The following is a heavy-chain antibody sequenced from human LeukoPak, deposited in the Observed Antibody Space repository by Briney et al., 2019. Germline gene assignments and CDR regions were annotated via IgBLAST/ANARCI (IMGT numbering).Heavy chain of an antibody. Sequence: PSETLSLTCTVSGGSISSYYWSWIRQPPGKGLEWIGYIYYSGSTNYNPSLKSRVTISVDTSKNQFSLKLSSVTAADTAVYYCARGYDSSGYLFGYWGQGTLVTASS. CDR1: GGSISSYY. CDR3: ARGYDSSGYLFGY. D-gene: IGHD3-22*01. CDR2: IYYSGST. J-gene: IGHJ4*02. V-gene: IGHV4-59*01.